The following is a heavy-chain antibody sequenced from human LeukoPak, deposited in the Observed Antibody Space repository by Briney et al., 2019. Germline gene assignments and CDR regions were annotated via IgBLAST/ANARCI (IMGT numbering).Heavy chain of an antibody. D-gene: IGHD4-17*01. J-gene: IGHJ4*02. CDR1: GFAFSSYA. V-gene: IGHV3-23*01. CDR2: ISGSGGIT. Sequence: GGSLRLSCAASGFAFSSYAMSWVRLAPGKGLEWVSVISGSGGITYYADSVKGRFTISRDSSKNTLYLQMNSLRAEDTAVYYCAKNGPTVTTSSSFWGQGILVTVSS. CDR3: AKNGPTVTTSSSF.